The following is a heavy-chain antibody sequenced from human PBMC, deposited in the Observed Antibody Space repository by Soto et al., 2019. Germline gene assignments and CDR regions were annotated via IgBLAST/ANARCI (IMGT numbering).Heavy chain of an antibody. V-gene: IGHV3-33*08. CDR1: GFTFSSYG. J-gene: IGHJ4*02. CDR3: AREVVRVAAHDY. Sequence: YPRLTCAASGFTFSSYGKHWVRQAPGKGLERVAVIWYDGSNKYYADSVKGRFTISRDNSKNTLYLQMNSLRDEDTAVYYCAREVVRVAAHDYWGQGTLVTVSS. D-gene: IGHD2-15*01. CDR2: IWYDGSNK.